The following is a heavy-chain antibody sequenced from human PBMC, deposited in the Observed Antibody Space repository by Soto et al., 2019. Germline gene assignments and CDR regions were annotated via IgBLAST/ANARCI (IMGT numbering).Heavy chain of an antibody. CDR1: GFTFSSYG. Sequence: QVQLVEAGGGVVQPGRSLRLSCAASGFTFSSYGMHWVRQAPGKGLEWVAVIWYDGSNKYYADSVKGRFTISRDNSKNTLDLQMNSLRAEDTAVYYCASSRVVGDDAFDIWGQGTMVTVSS. D-gene: IGHD1-26*01. V-gene: IGHV3-33*01. CDR3: ASSRVVGDDAFDI. CDR2: IWYDGSNK. J-gene: IGHJ3*02.